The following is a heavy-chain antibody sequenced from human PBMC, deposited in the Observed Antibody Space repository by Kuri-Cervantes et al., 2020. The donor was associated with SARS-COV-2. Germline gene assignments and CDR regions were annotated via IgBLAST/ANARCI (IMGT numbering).Heavy chain of an antibody. D-gene: IGHD3-3*01. V-gene: IGHV3-43D*03. CDR1: GFAFDDYA. J-gene: IGHJ4*02. CDR2: ISWDGGST. Sequence: GESLKISCAASGFAFDDYAMHWVRQAPGKCLEWVSLISWDGGSTYYADSVKGRFTISRDNSKNTLYLQMNSLRAEDTAVYYCASQLLEVFDYWGQGTLVTVSS. CDR3: ASQLLEVFDY.